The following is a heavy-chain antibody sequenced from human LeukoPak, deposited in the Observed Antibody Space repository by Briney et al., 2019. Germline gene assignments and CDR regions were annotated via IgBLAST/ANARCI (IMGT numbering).Heavy chain of an antibody. V-gene: IGHV4-59*01. CDR2: IYYSGRT. D-gene: IGHD5-18*01. CDR1: SGSISSYY. J-gene: IGHJ4*02. CDR3: ARGQKYRNGYTVTELGSGYFDY. Sequence: SETLSLTCSVSSGSISSYYWSWIRQPPGKGLEGIGYIYYSGRTSYNPSLKSRVTISVDTSKNHFSLTLSSVTAADTAVYYCARGQKYRNGYTVTELGSGYFDYWGQGTLVTVSS.